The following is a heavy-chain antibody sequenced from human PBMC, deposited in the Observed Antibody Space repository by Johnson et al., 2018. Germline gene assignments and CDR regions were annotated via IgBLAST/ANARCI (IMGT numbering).Heavy chain of an antibody. CDR2: ISYDGSNK. D-gene: IGHD1-26*01. Sequence: QVQLVESGGGVVQPGRTLRLSCAASGFTFSSYAMHWVRQAPGKGLEWVAGISYDGSNKYYADSVKGRFTISRENSKNTLYLQMNSLRAEDTAVYYCARDRVGATSSGAFDIWGQGTMVTVSS. J-gene: IGHJ3*02. CDR1: GFTFSSYA. CDR3: ARDRVGATSSGAFDI. V-gene: IGHV3-30-3*01.